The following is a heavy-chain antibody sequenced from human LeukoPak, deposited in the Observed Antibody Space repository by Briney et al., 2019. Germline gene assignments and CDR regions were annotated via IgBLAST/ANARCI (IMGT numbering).Heavy chain of an antibody. Sequence: PGGSLRLSCAASGFTFSSYGMHWVRQAPGKGLEWVAVISYDGSNKYYADSVKGRFTISRDNSKNTLYLQMNSLRAEDTAVYYCAKNLAADYQFDYWGQGTLVTVSS. V-gene: IGHV3-30*18. CDR2: ISYDGSNK. CDR1: GFTFSSYG. D-gene: IGHD6-13*01. CDR3: AKNLAADYQFDY. J-gene: IGHJ4*02.